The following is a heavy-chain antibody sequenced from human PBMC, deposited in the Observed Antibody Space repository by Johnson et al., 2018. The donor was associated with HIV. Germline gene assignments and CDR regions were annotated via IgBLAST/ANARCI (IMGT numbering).Heavy chain of an antibody. V-gene: IGHV3-9*01. Sequence: VQLVESGGGLVQPGRSLRLSCAASGFTFSSYAMHWVRQAPGKGLEWVSGISWNSGSIGYADSVKGRFTISRDNAKNSLYLQMNSLRAEDTALYYCAKDASSGWAGAFDIWGQGTMVTVSS. D-gene: IGHD6-19*01. CDR1: GFTFSSYA. CDR3: AKDASSGWAGAFDI. J-gene: IGHJ3*02. CDR2: ISWNSGSI.